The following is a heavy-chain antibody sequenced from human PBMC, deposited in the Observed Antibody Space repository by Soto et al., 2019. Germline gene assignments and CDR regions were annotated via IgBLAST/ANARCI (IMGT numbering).Heavy chain of an antibody. Sequence: HLVQSGPEVKRPGASITVSCKASGDTFANFGLSWVRQAPGQGLEWMGWIATYNNNKNYEQKFQGRLTLTTDTSTSTADMELESLGYDDTAVYYCARVVRGVVNWFDPWGQGTLVTVSS. J-gene: IGHJ5*02. D-gene: IGHD3-10*01. CDR2: IATYNNNK. CDR1: GDTFANFG. CDR3: ARVVRGVVNWFDP. V-gene: IGHV1-18*01.